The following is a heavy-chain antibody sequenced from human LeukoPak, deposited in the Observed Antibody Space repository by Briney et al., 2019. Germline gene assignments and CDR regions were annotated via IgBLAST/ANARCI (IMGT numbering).Heavy chain of an antibody. CDR3: ARDSRIAVAGFYYFDY. CDR1: GGSFSDYY. D-gene: IGHD6-19*01. Sequence: SETLSLTCAVYGGSFSDYYWSWIRQPPGKGLEWIGEINDSGITNYNPSLKSRVTISVDTSKNQFSLKLSSVTAADTAVYYCARDSRIAVAGFYYFDYWGQGTLVTVSS. J-gene: IGHJ4*02. CDR2: INDSGIT. V-gene: IGHV4-34*01.